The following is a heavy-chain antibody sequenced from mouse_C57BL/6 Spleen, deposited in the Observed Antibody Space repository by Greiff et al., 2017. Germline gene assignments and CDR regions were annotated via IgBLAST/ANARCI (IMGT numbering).Heavy chain of an antibody. CDR3: ARSPSDYSNSWYFDV. Sequence: QVQLQQSGAELAKPGASVTLSCKASGYTFTSYWMHWVKQRPGHGLEWIGYINPSSGYTEYNQKFKGKATLTADKSSSTAYMQLSSLTYEDSAVYYCARSPSDYSNSWYFDVWGTGTTVTVSS. CDR1: GYTFTSYW. V-gene: IGHV1-7*01. J-gene: IGHJ1*03. CDR2: INPSSGYT. D-gene: IGHD2-5*01.